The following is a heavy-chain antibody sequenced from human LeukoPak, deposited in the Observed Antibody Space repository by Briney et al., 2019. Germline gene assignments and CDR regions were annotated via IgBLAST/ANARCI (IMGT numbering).Heavy chain of an antibody. J-gene: IGHJ3*02. D-gene: IGHD2-15*01. V-gene: IGHV4-4*07. CDR1: GGSISSYY. CDR3: ARKPLGYCSGGSCYSVEGASDI. CDR2: IYTSGST. Sequence: SETLSLTCTVSGGSISSYYWSWIRQPAGKGLEWIGRIYTSGSTNYNPSLKSRVTMSVDTSKNQFSLKLSSVTAADTAVYYCARKPLGYCSGGSCYSVEGASDIWGQGTMVTVSS.